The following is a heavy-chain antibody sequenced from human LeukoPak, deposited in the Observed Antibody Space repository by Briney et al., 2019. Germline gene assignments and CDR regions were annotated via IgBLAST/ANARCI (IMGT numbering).Heavy chain of an antibody. CDR1: GFTFSSYA. CDR3: ARATYLMGDY. Sequence: SGGSLRLSCAASGFTFSSYAMSWVRQAPGKGLEWVSYISSSSTTIYYADSVKGRFTISRDNAKNSLYLQMNSLRAEDTAVYYCARATYLMGDYWGQGTLVTVSS. J-gene: IGHJ4*02. D-gene: IGHD2-21*01. V-gene: IGHV3-48*01. CDR2: ISSSSTTI.